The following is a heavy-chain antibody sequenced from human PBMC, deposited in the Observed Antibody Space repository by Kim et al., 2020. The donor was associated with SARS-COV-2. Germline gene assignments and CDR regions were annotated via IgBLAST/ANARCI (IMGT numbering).Heavy chain of an antibody. V-gene: IGHV3-30*18. CDR2: ISYDGSNK. CDR3: AKDRGGFGVFYY. D-gene: IGHD3-10*01. CDR1: GFTFSSYG. Sequence: GGSLRLSCAASGFTFSSYGMHWVRQAPGKGLEWVAVISYDGSNKYYADSVKGRFTISRDTSKNTLYLQMNSLRAEDTAVYYCAKDRGGFGVFYYWCQGTL. J-gene: IGHJ4*02.